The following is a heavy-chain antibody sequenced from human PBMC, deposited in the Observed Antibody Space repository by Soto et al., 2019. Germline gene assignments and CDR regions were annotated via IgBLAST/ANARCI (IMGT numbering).Heavy chain of an antibody. Sequence: EVQLLESGGDLVQPGGSLRLSCAASGFTFSTYAMSWVRQTAGKGLEWVSAISGSGGTTYYADSVKGRVTVSRDNSKNTLYLQMTSLRVEDTTVYYCATSCSDSGSYGVGYDNWGEGTQVTVTS. CDR3: ATSCSDSGSYGVGYDN. V-gene: IGHV3-23*01. CDR1: GFTFSTYA. J-gene: IGHJ4*02. CDR2: ISGSGGTT. D-gene: IGHD3-10*01.